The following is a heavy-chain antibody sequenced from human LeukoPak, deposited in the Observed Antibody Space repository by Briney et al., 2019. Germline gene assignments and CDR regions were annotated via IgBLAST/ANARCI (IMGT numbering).Heavy chain of an antibody. Sequence: SETLSLTCAVYGGSFSGYYWSWIRQPPGKGLEWIGEINHSGSTNYNPSLKSRVTISVDTSKNQFSLKLSSVTAADTAVYYCARGKYDYYYYYGMDVWGQGTTVTVSS. CDR3: ARGKYDYYYYYGMDV. D-gene: IGHD2-8*01. J-gene: IGHJ6*02. CDR1: GGSFSGYY. V-gene: IGHV4-34*01. CDR2: INHSGST.